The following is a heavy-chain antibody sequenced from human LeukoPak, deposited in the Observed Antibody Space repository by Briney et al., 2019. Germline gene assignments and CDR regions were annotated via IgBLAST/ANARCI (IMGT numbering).Heavy chain of an antibody. CDR2: ISAYNGNT. V-gene: IGHV1-18*01. D-gene: IGHD3-22*01. J-gene: IGHJ6*03. CDR1: GYTFTNYG. CDR3: ARFPYDSSGYYNYMDV. Sequence: ASVTVSCKASGYTFTNYGISWVRQAPGQGLEWMAWISAYNGNTNYAQKLQGRVTMTTDTSTSTAYMELRSLRSDDTAVYYCARFPYDSSGYYNYMDVWGKGTTVTVSS.